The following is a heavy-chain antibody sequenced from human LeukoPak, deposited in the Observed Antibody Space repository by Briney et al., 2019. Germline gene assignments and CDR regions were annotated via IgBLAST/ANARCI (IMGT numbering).Heavy chain of an antibody. V-gene: IGHV1-8*03. CDR2: MNPNSGNT. CDR1: GYTFTSYD. J-gene: IGHJ6*03. D-gene: IGHD2-21*01. CDR3: AIWAFAHCGGDCYSFSDHYYYMDV. Sequence: ASVKVSCKASGYTFTSYDINWVRQATGQGLEWMGWMNPNSGNTGYAQKFQGRVTITRNTSISTAYMELSSLRSEDTAVYYCAIWAFAHCGGDCYSFSDHYYYMDVWGKGTTVTVSS.